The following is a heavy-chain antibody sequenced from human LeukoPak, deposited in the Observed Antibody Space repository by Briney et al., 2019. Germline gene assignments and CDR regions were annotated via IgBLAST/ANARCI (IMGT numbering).Heavy chain of an antibody. V-gene: IGHV1-69*05. J-gene: IGHJ6*03. D-gene: IGHD5-24*01. Sequence: SVKVSCKASGGTSTNYVISWVRQAPGQGLEWMGGIIPPFGTANYAQKFQGRVTITTDESTSIAYMELSSLRSEDTAVYYCGRGFDGYYHYYMDVWGKGTTVTVSS. CDR1: GGTSTNYV. CDR3: GRGFDGYYHYYMDV. CDR2: IIPPFGTA.